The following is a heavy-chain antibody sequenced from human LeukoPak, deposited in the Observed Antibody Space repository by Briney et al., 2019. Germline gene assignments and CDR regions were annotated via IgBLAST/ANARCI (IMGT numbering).Heavy chain of an antibody. CDR3: ARVRSGLHMDV. D-gene: IGHD2-15*01. Sequence: PGGSLRLSCAASGFSFSSYWMSWVRQAPGKGLEWVANIKQDGSEKYYVDSVKGRFTISRDNAKNSLYLQMNSLRAEDTALYYCARVRSGLHMDVWGQGTTVTVSS. V-gene: IGHV3-7*02. CDR1: GFSFSSYW. CDR2: IKQDGSEK. J-gene: IGHJ6*02.